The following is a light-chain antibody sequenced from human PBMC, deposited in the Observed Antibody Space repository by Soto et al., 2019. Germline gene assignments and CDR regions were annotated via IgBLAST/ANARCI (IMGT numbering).Light chain of an antibody. CDR2: AAS. CDR3: QQRYSTPRT. Sequence: PMPQSHSSLSAAVGDRFPITFPASQSISSYLNWYPPKPGKAPKLLIYAASSLQSGVPSRFSGIGSGTDFTLTISSLQPEEGATDYGQQRYSTPRTGGQGTKVDIK. V-gene: IGKV1-39*01. J-gene: IGKJ1*01. CDR1: QSISSY.